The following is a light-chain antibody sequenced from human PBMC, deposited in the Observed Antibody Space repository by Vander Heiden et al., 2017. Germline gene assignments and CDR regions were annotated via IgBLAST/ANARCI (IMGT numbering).Light chain of an antibody. V-gene: IGKV3-15*01. Sequence: EIVMTQSPATLSVSPGERATLSCRASQSVSSNLAWYQQKPGQAPMLLIYGASTRATGIPARFSGSGSGTEFTLTISSLQSEDFAVYYCQQYNNWPPLWTFGQGTKVEIK. CDR2: GAS. J-gene: IGKJ1*01. CDR1: QSVSSN. CDR3: QQYNNWPPLWT.